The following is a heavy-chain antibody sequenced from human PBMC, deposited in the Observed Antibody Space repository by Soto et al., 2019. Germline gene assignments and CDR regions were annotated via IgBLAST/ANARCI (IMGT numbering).Heavy chain of an antibody. CDR1: GGTVSSYA. D-gene: IGHD3-10*01. CDR2: FIPIFVSA. CDR3: ARDVSSDTTGFRGYDL. J-gene: IGHJ4*02. Sequence: QLHLVQSGAEVKKAGSSVKVSCKASGGTVSSYAIRWVRQAPGKGLEGMGVFIPIFVSAHYAPKFQGRITITADESTSTAYMELSGLTSEDTAIYYCARDVSSDTTGFRGYDLWGQGTQVTVSS. V-gene: IGHV1-69*01.